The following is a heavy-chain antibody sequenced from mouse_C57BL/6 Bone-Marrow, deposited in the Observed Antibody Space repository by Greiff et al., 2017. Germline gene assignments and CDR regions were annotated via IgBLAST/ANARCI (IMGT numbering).Heavy chain of an antibody. Sequence: VQLQQPGAELVKPGASVKLSCKASGYTFPSYWMHWVKQRPGPGLAWIGLIHPNSGSTKYNGKFKSKATLTVDKSSRTAYMQLSSLTAEDAAVYYCARRWWYCDDGGQGTTLTVSS. J-gene: IGHJ2*01. D-gene: IGHD1-1*02. V-gene: IGHV1-64*01. CDR1: GYTFPSYW. CDR3: ARRWWYCDD. CDR2: IHPNSGST.